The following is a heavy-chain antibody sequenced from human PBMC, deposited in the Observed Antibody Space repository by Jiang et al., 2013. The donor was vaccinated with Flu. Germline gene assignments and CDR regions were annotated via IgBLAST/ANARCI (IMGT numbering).Heavy chain of an antibody. Sequence: SGAEVKKPGESLKISCKGSGFSFTSLWIGWVRQMPGKGLEWMGIIYPGDSDHRYSPSFQGQVTISVDKSIHTAYLQWSSLRAPDSAMYYCARSTMDTIGNFDYWGQGTLVTVSS. CDR2: IYPGDSDH. CDR1: GFSFTSLW. V-gene: IGHV5-51*01. D-gene: IGHD5-24*01. J-gene: IGHJ4*02. CDR3: ARSTMDTIGNFDY.